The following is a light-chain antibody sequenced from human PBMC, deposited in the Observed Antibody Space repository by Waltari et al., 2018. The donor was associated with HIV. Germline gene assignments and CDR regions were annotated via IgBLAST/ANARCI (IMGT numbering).Light chain of an antibody. CDR2: GVA. CDR1: QNIENF. Sequence: QLTQSPSSLSASLGDKVTITWGASQNIENFLNWYQVRPRKAPRVLIYGVASLPTGVPSRFTGGGSGTDFTLTINNLQPEDFASYLCQQTFSVSIPVGPGT. J-gene: IGKJ3*01. V-gene: IGKV1-39*01. CDR3: QQTFSVSIP.